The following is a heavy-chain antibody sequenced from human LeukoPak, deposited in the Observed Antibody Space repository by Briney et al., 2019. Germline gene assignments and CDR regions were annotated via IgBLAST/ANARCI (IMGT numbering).Heavy chain of an antibody. D-gene: IGHD4-23*01. V-gene: IGHV3-74*01. CDR3: ARDGDGGTLDY. CDR2: ISGDGRST. Sequence: PGGSLRLSCAASGFTFRTYWMHWVRQAPGKGLEWVSRISGDGRSTSYAGFVKGRFTISRDNVKNTLFLQIHSLRVEDTAVYYCARDGDGGTLDYWGQGTLVTVSS. CDR1: GFTFRTYW. J-gene: IGHJ4*02.